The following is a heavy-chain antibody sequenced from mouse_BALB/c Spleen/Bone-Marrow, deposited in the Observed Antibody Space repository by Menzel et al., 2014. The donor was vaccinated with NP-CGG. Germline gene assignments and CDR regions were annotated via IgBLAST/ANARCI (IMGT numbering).Heavy chain of an antibody. V-gene: IGHV1-84*02. D-gene: IGHD3-1*01. Sequence: LMESGPELVKPGASVKISCKASGYTFTDYYINWVKQEPGQGLEWIGWIYPGSGNTKYNEKFKGKATLTVDTSSSTAYMQLSSLTSEDTAVYFCANLGRYAMDYWGQGTSVTVSS. CDR2: IYPGSGNT. CDR3: ANLGRYAMDY. J-gene: IGHJ4*01. CDR1: GYTFTDYY.